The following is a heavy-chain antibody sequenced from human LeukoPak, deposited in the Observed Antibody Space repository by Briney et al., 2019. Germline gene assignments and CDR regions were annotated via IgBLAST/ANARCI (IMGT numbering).Heavy chain of an antibody. D-gene: IGHD3-10*01. CDR2: IYYSGST. Sequence: PSETLSLTCTVSGGSISSSSYYWGWIRQPPAKGLEWIGNIYYSGSTYYNPSLKSRVTISVDTSKNQFSLKLSSVTAADTAVYFCSRPGIRNWFDPWGQGTLVTVSS. J-gene: IGHJ5*02. CDR3: SRPGIRNWFDP. V-gene: IGHV4-39*01. CDR1: GGSISSSSYY.